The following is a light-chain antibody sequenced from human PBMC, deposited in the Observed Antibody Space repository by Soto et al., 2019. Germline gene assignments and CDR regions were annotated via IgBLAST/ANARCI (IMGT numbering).Light chain of an antibody. CDR2: EVS. CDR1: SSDVGGYHY. V-gene: IGLV2-14*01. Sequence: QPVLTQPASVSGSPGQSITISCTGSSSDVGGYHYVSWYQQHPGKAPKLMIYEVSTRPSGVSNRFSGSKSGNTASLTISGLQAEDEAHYYCSSYTSISTWVFGGGTKLTVL. J-gene: IGLJ3*02. CDR3: SSYTSISTWV.